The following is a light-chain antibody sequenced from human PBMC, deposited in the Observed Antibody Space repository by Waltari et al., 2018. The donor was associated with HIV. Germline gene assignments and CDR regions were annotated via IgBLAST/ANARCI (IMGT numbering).Light chain of an antibody. CDR2: LAS. J-gene: IGKJ3*01. Sequence: DIVLTQSPLSLPVTPGESASLSCRASQSLLRNDGNNYLDWYVQKPGRSPQLLVYLASRRTSGVPERFSGTGSGTNFTLKIGIVEAADVGTYYCLQSLHTPRFSFGPGTRVDI. V-gene: IGKV2-28*01. CDR3: LQSLHTPRFS. CDR1: QSLLRNDGNNY.